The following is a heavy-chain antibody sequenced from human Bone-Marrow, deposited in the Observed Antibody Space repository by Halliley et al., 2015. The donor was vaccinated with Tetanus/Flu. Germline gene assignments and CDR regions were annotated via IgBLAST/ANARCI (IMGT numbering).Heavy chain of an antibody. Sequence: GLVKPSETLSLTCTVSGGSISSYYWSWIRQSPGKGLEWIGYIYYSGSTNYNPSLKSRVTISVDTSKNQFSLKLSSVTAADTAVYYCARHLPTPGTRGFDYWGQGALVSVSS. CDR2: IYYSGST. D-gene: IGHD6-13*01. CDR1: GGSISSYY. V-gene: IGHV4-59*01. J-gene: IGHJ4*02. CDR3: ARHLPTPGTRGFDY.